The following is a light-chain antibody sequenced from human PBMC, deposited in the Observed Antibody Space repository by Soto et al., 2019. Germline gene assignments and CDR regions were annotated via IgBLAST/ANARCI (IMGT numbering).Light chain of an antibody. J-gene: IGKJ1*01. V-gene: IGKV3-20*01. Sequence: EIVLTQSPGTLSLSPGERATLSCRASQSVSSSYLAWYQQKPGQAPRLLIYDTSSRATGIPDRFSGSGSRTDFTLAISRLEAEDFAVYYCQQCGSSPSFGQGTKVELK. CDR1: QSVSSSY. CDR2: DTS. CDR3: QQCGSSPS.